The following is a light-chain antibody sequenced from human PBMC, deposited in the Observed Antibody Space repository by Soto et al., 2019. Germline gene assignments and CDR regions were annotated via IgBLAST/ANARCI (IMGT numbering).Light chain of an antibody. V-gene: IGKV3D-15*01. Sequence: EIVMTQSPATLSVSPGERATLSCRASQSVNIYLAWYQQKPGQAPRLLIVGASSRATGIPARFSGSGSGTEFNLTISSLQSEDFAVYFCQQYDDWLRLTFGGGTKVESK. J-gene: IGKJ4*01. CDR3: QQYDDWLRLT. CDR1: QSVNIY. CDR2: GAS.